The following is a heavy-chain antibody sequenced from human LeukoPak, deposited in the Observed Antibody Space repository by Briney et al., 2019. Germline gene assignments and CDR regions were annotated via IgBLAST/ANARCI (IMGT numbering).Heavy chain of an antibody. Sequence: PGGSLRLSCAASGFTFDDYAMSWDRQVPGKGLEWVSGINWNGGSTGYADSVKGRFTISRDNAKNSLYLQMHSLRVEDTALYHCARDMSGYSYASPGSWGQGTLVTVSS. CDR2: INWNGGST. D-gene: IGHD5-18*01. CDR1: GFTFDDYA. V-gene: IGHV3-20*01. J-gene: IGHJ4*02. CDR3: ARDMSGYSYASPGS.